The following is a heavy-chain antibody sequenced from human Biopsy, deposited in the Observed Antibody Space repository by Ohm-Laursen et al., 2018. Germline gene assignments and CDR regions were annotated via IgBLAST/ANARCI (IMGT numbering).Heavy chain of an antibody. CDR2: SRNKANSYTS. J-gene: IGHJ4*02. Sequence: SLRLSCSASGFTFSDHYMEWVRQAPGKGLEWVGRSRNKANSYTSVYAASVKGRFTISRDESETSMFLQMSGLKTEDTAVYYCARMLARPGACSGGTCYPGDDYWGQGTLVTVSS. D-gene: IGHD2-15*01. CDR3: ARMLARPGACSGGTCYPGDDY. V-gene: IGHV3-72*01. CDR1: GFTFSDHY.